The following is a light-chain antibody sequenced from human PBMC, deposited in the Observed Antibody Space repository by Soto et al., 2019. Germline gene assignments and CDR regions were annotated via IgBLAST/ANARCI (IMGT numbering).Light chain of an antibody. V-gene: IGLV2-8*01. J-gene: IGLJ1*01. CDR2: DVH. CDR1: RDDVGGYNY. Sequence: QSALTQPPSASGSPGQSITISCTGSRDDVGGYNYVSWYQQHPGKAPKLIIYDVHKRPSGVPDRFSGSKSDNTASLTVSGLQTEDEADYYCTSYAGRNNFVFGTGTKLTVL. CDR3: TSYAGRNNFV.